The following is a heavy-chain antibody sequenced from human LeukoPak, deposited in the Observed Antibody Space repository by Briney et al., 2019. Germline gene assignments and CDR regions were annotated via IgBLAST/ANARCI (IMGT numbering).Heavy chain of an antibody. V-gene: IGHV4-30-4*01. Sequence: SETLSLTCTVSGGSISSGDYYWSWIRQPPGKGLEWIGYIYYSGSTYYNPSLKSRVTISVDTSKNQFSLKLSSVTAADTAVYYCAGQLYSSSSPRGFDYWGQGTLVTVSS. D-gene: IGHD6-6*01. J-gene: IGHJ4*02. CDR3: AGQLYSSSSPRGFDY. CDR1: GGSISSGDYY. CDR2: IYYSGST.